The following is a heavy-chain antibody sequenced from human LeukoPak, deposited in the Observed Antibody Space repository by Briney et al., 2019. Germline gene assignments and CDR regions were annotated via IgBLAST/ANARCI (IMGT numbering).Heavy chain of an antibody. CDR1: GGTFSSYA. J-gene: IGHJ4*02. Sequence: SVKVSCKASGGTFSSYAISWVRQAPGQGLEWMGGIIPIFGTANYAQKFQGRVTITADESTSTAYMELSSLRSEDTAVYYCARVHYDFWSGYPRTYYFDYWGQGTLVTVSS. D-gene: IGHD3-3*01. V-gene: IGHV1-69*13. CDR3: ARVHYDFWSGYPRTYYFDY. CDR2: IIPIFGTA.